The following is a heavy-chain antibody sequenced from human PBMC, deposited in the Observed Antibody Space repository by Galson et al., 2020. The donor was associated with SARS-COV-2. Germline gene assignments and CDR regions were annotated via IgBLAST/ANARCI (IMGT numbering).Heavy chain of an antibody. CDR3: ARDFWYYGSGSEY. D-gene: IGHD3-10*01. CDR2: ISTYNGDT. J-gene: IGHJ4*02. CDR1: GYTFTSHG. V-gene: IGHV1-18*01. Sequence: ASVKVSCKASGYTFTSHGISWVRQAPGQGLEWMGWISTYNGDTYYAPKVQCRITMTTDTSTSTAYMELRSLRSDDTAVYYCARDFWYYGSGSEYWGQGTLVTVSS.